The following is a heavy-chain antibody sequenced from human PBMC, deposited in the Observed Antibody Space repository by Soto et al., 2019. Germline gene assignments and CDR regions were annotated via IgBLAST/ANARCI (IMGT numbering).Heavy chain of an antibody. CDR2: ISSSSSYI. CDR1: GFTFSSYS. Sequence: EVQLVESGGGLVKPGGSLRLSCAASGFTFSSYSMNWVRQAPGKGLEWVSSISSSSSYIYYADSVKGRFTISRDNAKDSLYLQMNSVRAEDTAVYYCERDNQAGQWIRLRYFSLDYWGQGTLVTVSS. J-gene: IGHJ4*02. CDR3: ERDNQAGQWIRLRYFSLDY. D-gene: IGHD5-12*01. V-gene: IGHV3-21*01.